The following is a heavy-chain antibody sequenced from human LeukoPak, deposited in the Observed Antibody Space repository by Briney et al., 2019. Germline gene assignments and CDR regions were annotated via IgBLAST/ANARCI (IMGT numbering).Heavy chain of an antibody. CDR3: ARDSPADYYMDV. V-gene: IGHV4-59*12. J-gene: IGHJ6*03. Sequence: SETLSLTCTVSGGSISSYYWSWIRQVPGKGLEWIAYIYYIGSTDYNPSLKSRVTISVDTSKNQFSLKLSSVTAADTAVYYCARDSPADYYMDVWGKGTTVTVSS. CDR1: GGSISSYY. D-gene: IGHD6-19*01. CDR2: IYYIGST.